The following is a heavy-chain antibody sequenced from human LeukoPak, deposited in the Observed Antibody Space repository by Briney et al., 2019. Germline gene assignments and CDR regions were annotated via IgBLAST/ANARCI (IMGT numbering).Heavy chain of an antibody. Sequence: GGSLRLSCAASGFTFSSYAMQWVRQAPGKGLEWVAVISYDGSNKYYADSVKGRFTISRDNSKNTLYLQMNSLRAEDTAVYYCAREETLLRYFDWLLRNPFLDYWGQGTLVTVSS. J-gene: IGHJ4*02. V-gene: IGHV3-30-3*01. D-gene: IGHD3-9*01. CDR1: GFTFSSYA. CDR2: ISYDGSNK. CDR3: AREETLLRYFDWLLRNPFLDY.